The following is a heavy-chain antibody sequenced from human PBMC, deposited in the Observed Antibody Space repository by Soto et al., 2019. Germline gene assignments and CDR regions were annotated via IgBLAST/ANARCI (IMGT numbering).Heavy chain of an antibody. D-gene: IGHD2-15*01. J-gene: IGHJ5*02. CDR1: GFTVSTNY. V-gene: IGHV3-66*01. CDR2: IYSGGST. CDR3: ARGAIYCSVGTCNVAWFEP. Sequence: GGSLRLSCAASGFTVSTNYITWVRQAPGKGLEWVSIIYSGGSTYYADSVKGRFTISRDNSKNTVSLQMNSLRAEDTAVYHCARGAIYCSVGTCNVAWFEPWGQGTLVTVSS.